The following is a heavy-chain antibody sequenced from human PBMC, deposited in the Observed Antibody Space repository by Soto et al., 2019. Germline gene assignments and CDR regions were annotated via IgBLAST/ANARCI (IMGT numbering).Heavy chain of an antibody. D-gene: IGHD1-20*01. CDR1: GGTFSRYA. V-gene: IGHV1-69*01. CDR3: CYNLNAGAGYYYYCLDV. Sequence: QVQLVQSGAEVKKPGSSVKVSCKASGGTFSRYAISWVRQAPGQGLEWMGGIIPTFGTVNYAQKLQGRVTITADESTSTAYMEVSSLRSEDTAVYFRCYNLNAGAGYYYYCLDVWGQGTTVIVSS. J-gene: IGHJ6*02. CDR2: IIPTFGTV.